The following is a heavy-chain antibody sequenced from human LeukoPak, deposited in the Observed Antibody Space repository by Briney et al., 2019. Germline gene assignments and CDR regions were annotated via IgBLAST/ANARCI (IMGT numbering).Heavy chain of an antibody. Sequence: SVKVSCKASGYTFTSYGISWVRQAPGQGLERMGGIIPIFGTANYAQKFQGRVTITADESTSTAYMELSSLRSEDTAVYYCARGDIVVVPAAISGWFDPWGQGTLVTVSS. J-gene: IGHJ5*02. CDR3: ARGDIVVVPAAISGWFDP. CDR1: GYTFTSYG. V-gene: IGHV1-69*13. CDR2: IIPIFGTA. D-gene: IGHD2-2*01.